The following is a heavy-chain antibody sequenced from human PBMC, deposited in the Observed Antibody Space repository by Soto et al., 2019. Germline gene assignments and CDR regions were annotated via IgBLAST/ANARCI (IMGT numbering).Heavy chain of an antibody. J-gene: IGHJ4*02. CDR2: ISYDGSNK. CDR3: AKAKSFDWLLYVVY. D-gene: IGHD3-9*01. V-gene: IGHV3-30*18. Sequence: GGSLRLSCAASXFTFSSYGMHWVRQAPGKGLEWVAVISYDGSNKYYADSVKGRFTISRDNSKNTLYLQMSSLRAEDTAVYYCAKAKSFDWLLYVVYWGQGTLVTVSS. CDR1: XFTFSSYG.